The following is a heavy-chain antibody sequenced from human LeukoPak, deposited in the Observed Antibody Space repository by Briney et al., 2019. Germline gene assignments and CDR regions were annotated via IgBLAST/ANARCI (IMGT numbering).Heavy chain of an antibody. Sequence: GGSLRLSCAASGFTFSSYSMNWVRQAPGKGLEWVSSISSSSSYIYYADSVKGRFTISRDNAKNSLYLQMNSLRAEDTAVYYCARVSGYCSSTSCYTRGGYYYWGQGTLGTVSS. CDR2: ISSSSSYI. CDR3: ARVSGYCSSTSCYTRGGYYY. CDR1: GFTFSSYS. J-gene: IGHJ4*02. V-gene: IGHV3-21*01. D-gene: IGHD2-2*02.